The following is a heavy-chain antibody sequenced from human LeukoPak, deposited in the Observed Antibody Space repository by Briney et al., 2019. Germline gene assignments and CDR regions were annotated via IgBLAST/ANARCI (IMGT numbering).Heavy chain of an antibody. J-gene: IGHJ4*02. V-gene: IGHV3-64D*06. D-gene: IGHD3-10*01. Sequence: PGGSLRLSCSVSGFSFSSYVLHWVRLAPGKGLESVSGISQNGDNTYYADSVKGRFTISKDNSENTLYLQMNSLRPEDTAVYYCMNPNHYGSGRWGQGTLVTVSS. CDR1: GFSFSSYV. CDR2: ISQNGDNT. CDR3: MNPNHYGSGR.